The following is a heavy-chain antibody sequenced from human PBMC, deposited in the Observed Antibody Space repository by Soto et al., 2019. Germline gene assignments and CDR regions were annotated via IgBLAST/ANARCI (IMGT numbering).Heavy chain of an antibody. CDR2: IYHSGST. CDR1: GGTISSGGYS. CDR3: ASEYYYGSGTDF. D-gene: IGHD3-10*01. V-gene: IGHV4-30-2*01. J-gene: IGHJ4*02. Sequence: PSETLSLTCAVSGGTISSGGYSWSWIRQPPGKGLEWIGYIYHSGSTHYNPSLKSRVTISVDRSKNQFSLKLSSVTAADTAVYYCASEYYYGSGTDFWGQGTLVTVSS.